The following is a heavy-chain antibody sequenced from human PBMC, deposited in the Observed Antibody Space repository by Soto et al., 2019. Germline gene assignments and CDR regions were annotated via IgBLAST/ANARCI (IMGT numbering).Heavy chain of an antibody. CDR2: IYKSATT. J-gene: IGHJ5*01. V-gene: IGHV4-30-4*01. D-gene: IGHD2-15*01. Sequence: SETLSLTCSVSGDSISTVDYFWAWIRQPPGQALEYIGYIYKSATTYYNPSFESRVAISLDTSKSQFSLNVTSVTAADTAVYFCARGRYCLTGRCFPNWFDSWGQGTLVTVSS. CDR1: GDSISTVDYF. CDR3: ARGRYCLTGRCFPNWFDS.